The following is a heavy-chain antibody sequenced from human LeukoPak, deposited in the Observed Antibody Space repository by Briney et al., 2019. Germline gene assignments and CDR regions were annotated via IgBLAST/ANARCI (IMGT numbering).Heavy chain of an antibody. D-gene: IGHD3-22*01. V-gene: IGHV4-34*01. Sequence: PSETLSLTCAVYGGSFSGYYWSWIRQPPGKGLEWIGEINHSGSTNYNPSLKSRVTMSVDTSKNQFSLKLSSVTAADTAVYYCARVALDYYDSSVDGMDVWGQGTTVTVSS. CDR3: ARVALDYYDSSVDGMDV. J-gene: IGHJ6*02. CDR2: INHSGST. CDR1: GGSFSGYY.